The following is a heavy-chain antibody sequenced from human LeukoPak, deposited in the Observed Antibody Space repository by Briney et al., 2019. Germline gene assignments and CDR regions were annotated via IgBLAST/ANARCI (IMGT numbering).Heavy chain of an antibody. CDR3: ARVKPGGYGAFDI. CDR2: ISYDGSNK. V-gene: IGHV3-30*04. Sequence: GGSLRLSCAGSGFTFSNYAMHWVRQAPGKGLEWVAVISYDGSNKYYADSVKGRFTISRDNSKNTLYLQMNSLRAEDTAVYYCARVKPGGYGAFDIWGQGTMVTVSS. D-gene: IGHD3-22*01. J-gene: IGHJ3*02. CDR1: GFTFSNYA.